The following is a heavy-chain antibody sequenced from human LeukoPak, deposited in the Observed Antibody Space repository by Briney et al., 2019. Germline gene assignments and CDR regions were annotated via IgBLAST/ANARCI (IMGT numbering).Heavy chain of an antibody. CDR2: IYYSGST. CDR3: ARAHAPLVGATFDY. CDR1: GGSISSGDYY. Sequence: PSETLSLTCTVSGGSISSGDYYWSWIRQPPGKGLEWIGYIYYSGSTYYNPSLKSRVTISVDTSKNQFSLKLSFVTAADTAVYYCARAHAPLVGATFDYWGQGTLVTVSS. J-gene: IGHJ4*02. D-gene: IGHD1-26*01. V-gene: IGHV4-30-4*08.